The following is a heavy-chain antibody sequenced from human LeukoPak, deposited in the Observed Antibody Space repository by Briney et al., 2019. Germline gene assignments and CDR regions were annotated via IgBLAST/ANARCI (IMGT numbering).Heavy chain of an antibody. J-gene: IGHJ4*02. V-gene: IGHV3-23*01. CDR1: GFTLSNHA. CDR3: ASRGYGYYFDY. Sequence: GGSLRLSCVASGFTLSNHAMSWVRQAPGKGLEWVSSISGSGDSTYYADSVKGRFTISRDNLKNTLYLQMNNLRAEDTAVYHCASRGYGYYFDYWGQGTLVTVSS. D-gene: IGHD5-12*01. CDR2: ISGSGDST.